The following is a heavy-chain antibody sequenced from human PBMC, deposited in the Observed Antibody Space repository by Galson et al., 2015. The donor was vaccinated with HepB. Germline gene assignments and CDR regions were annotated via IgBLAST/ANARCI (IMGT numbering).Heavy chain of an antibody. CDR2: IIPILGIA. V-gene: IGHV1-69*02. Sequence: SVKVSCKASGGTFSSYTISWVRQAPGQGLEWMGRIIPILGIANYAQKFQGRVTITADKSTSTAYMELSSLRSEDTAVYYCAREGASMVRGVIKEYWGQGTLVTVSS. J-gene: IGHJ4*02. CDR3: AREGASMVRGVIKEY. CDR1: GGTFSSYT. D-gene: IGHD3-10*01.